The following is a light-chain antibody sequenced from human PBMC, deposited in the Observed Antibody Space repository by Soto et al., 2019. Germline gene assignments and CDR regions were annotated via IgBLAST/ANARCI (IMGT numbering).Light chain of an antibody. Sequence: AIRMTQSPSSFSASTGDRVTITCRASQGISSYLAWYQQKPVKAPKHLIYAAYTLQSGVPSRFSGSGSGTDFTLTISCLQSEDFATYYCQQYYSYPPTFGPGTKVDIK. CDR3: QQYYSYPPT. CDR1: QGISSY. CDR2: AAY. J-gene: IGKJ3*01. V-gene: IGKV1-8*01.